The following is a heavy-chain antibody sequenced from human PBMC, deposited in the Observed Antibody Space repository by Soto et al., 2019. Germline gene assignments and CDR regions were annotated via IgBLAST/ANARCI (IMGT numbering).Heavy chain of an antibody. V-gene: IGHV5-51*01. D-gene: IGHD6-6*01. Sequence: GQSLRVSWKGSGYSCTNFGIGRVSQMHGKGLEWMGIIYPGDSDTKYSPSFQGQVTISADKSISTAYLQWSSLKASDTAMYYCARQGIAARPLDAFDIWGQGTMVTVSS. J-gene: IGHJ3*02. CDR3: ARQGIAARPLDAFDI. CDR2: IYPGDSDT. CDR1: GYSCTNFG.